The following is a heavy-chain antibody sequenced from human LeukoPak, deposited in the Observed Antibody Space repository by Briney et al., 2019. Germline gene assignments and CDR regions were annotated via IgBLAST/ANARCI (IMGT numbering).Heavy chain of an antibody. J-gene: IGHJ4*02. Sequence: GGSLRLSCAASGFTFSSYSMNWVRQAPGKGLEWVSYISSSSSTIYCADSVKGRFTISRDNAKNSLYLQMNSLRAEDTAVYYCARGPHLDDFWSGYPEKTLDYWSQGTLVTVSS. D-gene: IGHD3-3*01. V-gene: IGHV3-48*01. CDR3: ARGPHLDDFWSGYPEKTLDY. CDR2: ISSSSSTI. CDR1: GFTFSSYS.